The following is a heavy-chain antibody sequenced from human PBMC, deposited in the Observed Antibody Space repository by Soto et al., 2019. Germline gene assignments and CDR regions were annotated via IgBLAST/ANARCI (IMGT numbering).Heavy chain of an antibody. CDR3: ATTLACSDGYRKLNCAFDI. Sequence: QVQLVQSGAEVKKPGSSVKVSCKASGGTFSSHAISWVRQSPGQGLEWLGGIIPIFGTANYAQKFQGRVTITADESTSTAYMELSSLRSEDTAVYYCATTLACSDGYRKLNCAFDILGQGTMVTVSS. CDR1: GGTFSSHA. V-gene: IGHV1-69*01. D-gene: IGHD5-12*01. J-gene: IGHJ3*02. CDR2: IIPIFGTA.